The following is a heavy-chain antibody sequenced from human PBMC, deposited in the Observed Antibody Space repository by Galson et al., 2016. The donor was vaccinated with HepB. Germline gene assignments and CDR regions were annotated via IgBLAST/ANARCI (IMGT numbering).Heavy chain of an antibody. CDR1: SESFSGYY. Sequence: SETLSLTCTVYSESFSGYYWSWIRQPPGKGLEWIGEIRHSRSTTYNPSLKSRVTISMDTSKNQFSLRLNSVTAAATALYYCARDHRLELRRGRGDVFDIWGPGTMVSVSS. V-gene: IGHV4-34*01. CDR2: IRHSRST. J-gene: IGHJ3*02. CDR3: ARDHRLELRRGRGDVFDI. D-gene: IGHD1-7*01.